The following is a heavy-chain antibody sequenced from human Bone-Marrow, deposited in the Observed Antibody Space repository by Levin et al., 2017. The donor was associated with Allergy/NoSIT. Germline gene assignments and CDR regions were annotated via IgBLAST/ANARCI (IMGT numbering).Heavy chain of an antibody. J-gene: IGHJ4*02. Sequence: GGSLRLSCVGSGFTFSRYWMSWVRQAPGKGPEWVANIKDDGSEKFYVGSVNGRFTISRDNAKNSVYLQMSSLRAEDTAVYYCATDRDDILTGYFAYWGQGILVAVSS. D-gene: IGHD3-9*01. CDR2: IKDDGSEK. V-gene: IGHV3-7*01. CDR1: GFTFSRYW. CDR3: ATDRDDILTGYFAY.